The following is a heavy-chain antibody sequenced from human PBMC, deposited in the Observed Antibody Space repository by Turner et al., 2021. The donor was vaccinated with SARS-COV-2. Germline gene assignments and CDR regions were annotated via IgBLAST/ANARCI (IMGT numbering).Heavy chain of an antibody. Sequence: EVQLVESRGGLVQPGGSLRLSCAASGFTLSTYWMHWVRQAPGKGLERVSSSSGTEDSTFYADSVKGRFTISRDTSKNTLYLQMNSLRAEDTALYYCTKRGDYYYYGMDVWGQGTTVTVSS. D-gene: IGHD3-16*01. CDR2: SSGTEDST. J-gene: IGHJ6*02. CDR3: TKRGDYYYYGMDV. V-gene: IGHV3-23*04. CDR1: GFTLSTYW.